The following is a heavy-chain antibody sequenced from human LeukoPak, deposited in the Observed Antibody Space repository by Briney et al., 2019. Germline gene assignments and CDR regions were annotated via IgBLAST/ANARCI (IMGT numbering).Heavy chain of an antibody. CDR1: GFTVSSNY. J-gene: IGHJ4*02. CDR2: IYSGGST. Sequence: GGSLRLSCAASGFTVSSNYMSWVRQAPGKGLEWVSVIYSGGSTYYADSVKGRFTISRDNSKSMLYIQMNSLRAEDTAVYYCARSPDILTGENFDYWGQGTLVTVSS. V-gene: IGHV3-53*01. CDR3: ARSPDILTGENFDY. D-gene: IGHD3-9*01.